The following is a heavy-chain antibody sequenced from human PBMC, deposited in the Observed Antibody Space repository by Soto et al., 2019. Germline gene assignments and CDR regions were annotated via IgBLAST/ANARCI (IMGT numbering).Heavy chain of an antibody. Sequence: QVQLVESGGGVVQPGRSLRLSCAASGFTFSSYAMHWVRQAPGKGLEWVAVISYDGSNKYYADSVKGRFTISRDNSKKTLYLQMNSLRAEDTAVYYCARDKHSSGSYYYYGMDVWGQGTTVTVSS. V-gene: IGHV3-30-3*01. CDR3: ARDKHSSGSYYYYGMDV. J-gene: IGHJ6*02. D-gene: IGHD1-26*01. CDR1: GFTFSSYA. CDR2: ISYDGSNK.